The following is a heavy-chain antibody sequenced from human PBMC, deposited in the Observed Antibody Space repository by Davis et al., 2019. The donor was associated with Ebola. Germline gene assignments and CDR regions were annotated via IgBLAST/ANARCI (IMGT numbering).Heavy chain of an antibody. CDR3: ARGKYYYGMDV. CDR2: IYYSGST. CDR1: GGSISSYY. J-gene: IGHJ6*02. V-gene: IGHV4-59*12. Sequence: MPSETLSLTCTVSGGSISSYYWSWIRQPPGKGLEWTGYIYYSGSTNYNPSLKSRVTISVDKSKNQFSLKLSSVTAADTAVYYCARGKYYYGMDVWGQETTVTVSS.